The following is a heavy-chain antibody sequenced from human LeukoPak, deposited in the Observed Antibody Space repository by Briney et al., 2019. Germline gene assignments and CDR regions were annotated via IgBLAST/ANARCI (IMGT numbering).Heavy chain of an antibody. Sequence: SVKVSCKASGGTFSSYTISWVRQAPGQGLEWMGRIIPILGIANYAQKFQGRVTITADKSTSPAYMELSSLRSEDTAVYYCARDGYETYYYGSGSYSNWFDPWGQGTLVTVFS. J-gene: IGHJ5*02. CDR2: IIPILGIA. D-gene: IGHD3-10*01. CDR1: GGTFSSYT. V-gene: IGHV1-69*04. CDR3: ARDGYETYYYGSGSYSNWFDP.